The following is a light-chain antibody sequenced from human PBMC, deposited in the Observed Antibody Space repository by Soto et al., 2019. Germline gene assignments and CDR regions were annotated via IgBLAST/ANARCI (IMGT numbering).Light chain of an antibody. CDR3: QQYGSSGT. CDR1: QSVSSNY. Sequence: IVLEKSPGTLSLSQGERATLSCRASQSVSSNYLAWYQQKPGQAPRLLIYGASNRATGIPDRFSGSGSGTDFTLTISRLEPEDFAVYYCQQYGSSGTFGQGTKVDIK. CDR2: GAS. J-gene: IGKJ1*01. V-gene: IGKV3-20*01.